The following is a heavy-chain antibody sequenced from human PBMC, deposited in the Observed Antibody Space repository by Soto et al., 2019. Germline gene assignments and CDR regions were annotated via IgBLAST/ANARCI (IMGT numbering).Heavy chain of an antibody. Sequence: ASVKVSCKASGYTFTGYYMHWVRQAPGQGLEWMGWINPNSGGTNYAQKFQGWVTMTRDTSISTAYMELSRLRSDDTAVYYCARSTYYYDSSGYYYYYYGMDVWGQGTTVTV. D-gene: IGHD3-22*01. CDR3: ARSTYYYDSSGYYYYYYGMDV. V-gene: IGHV1-2*04. J-gene: IGHJ6*02. CDR2: INPNSGGT. CDR1: GYTFTGYY.